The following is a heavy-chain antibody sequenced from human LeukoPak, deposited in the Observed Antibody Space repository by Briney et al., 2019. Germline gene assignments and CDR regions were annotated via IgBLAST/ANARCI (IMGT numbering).Heavy chain of an antibody. D-gene: IGHD3-3*01. Sequence: ASVKVSCKASGYTFTSYDINWVRQATGQGLEWMGWMNPNSGNTGYAQKFQGRVTMTRNTSLSTAYMELSSLRSEDTAVYYCASGRQPPRKYDFWSGYPEIYYFDYWGQGTLVTVSS. CDR2: MNPNSGNT. V-gene: IGHV1-8*01. J-gene: IGHJ4*02. CDR3: ASGRQPPRKYDFWSGYPEIYYFDY. CDR1: GYTFTSYD.